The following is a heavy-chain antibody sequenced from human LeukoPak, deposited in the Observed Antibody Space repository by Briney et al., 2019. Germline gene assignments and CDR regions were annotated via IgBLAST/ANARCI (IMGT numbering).Heavy chain of an antibody. V-gene: IGHV3-74*01. CDR3: ARTNVQRSFDY. J-gene: IGHJ4*02. D-gene: IGHD1-1*01. CDR1: GFTFSNHW. CDR2: ISIDGETT. Sequence: GGSLRLSCTASGFTFSNHWMHWVREAPGKGLVWVSHISIDGETTNYADSVKGRFTISRDNAESTLYLQMNSPRAEDTAVYYCARTNVQRSFDYWGQGSLVTVSS.